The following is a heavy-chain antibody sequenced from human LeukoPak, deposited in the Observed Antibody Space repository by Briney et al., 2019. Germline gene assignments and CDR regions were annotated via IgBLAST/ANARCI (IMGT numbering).Heavy chain of an antibody. V-gene: IGHV3-21*01. D-gene: IGHD3-3*01. Sequence: GGSLRLSCAASGFXXSSYSMNWVRQXXXXXXERVSSXSXSSSYIYYADSVKGRFTISRDNAKNSLYLQMNSLRAEDTAVYYCARSQRYDFWSGYYLNFDYWGQGTLVTVSS. CDR3: ARSQRYDFWSGYYLNFDY. J-gene: IGHJ4*02. CDR1: GFXXSSYS. CDR2: XSXSSSYI.